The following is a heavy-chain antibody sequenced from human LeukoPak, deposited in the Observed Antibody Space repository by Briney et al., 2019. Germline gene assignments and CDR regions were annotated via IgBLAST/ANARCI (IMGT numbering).Heavy chain of an antibody. CDR1: GGSISSGGYY. J-gene: IGHJ4*02. D-gene: IGHD3-22*01. CDR3: ARVGDYYDSSGYSSRFDY. CDR2: IYHSGST. V-gene: IGHV4-30-2*01. Sequence: SQTLSPTCTVSGGSISSGGYYWSWIRQPPGKGLEWIGYIYHSGSTYYNPSLKSRVTISVDRSKNQFSLKLSSVTAADTAVYYCARVGDYYDSSGYSSRFDYWGQGTLVTVSS.